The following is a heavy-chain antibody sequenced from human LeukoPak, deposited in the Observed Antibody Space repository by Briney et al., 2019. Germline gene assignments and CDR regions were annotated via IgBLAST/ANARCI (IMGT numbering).Heavy chain of an antibody. CDR1: GGTFSSYA. Sequence: SVKVSCKASGGTFSSYAISWVRQAPGQGLEWMGRIIPILGIANYAQKFQGRVTITADKSTSTAYMELSSLRSEDTAVYYCARGPRGYSWFDPWGQGTLVTVSS. D-gene: IGHD3-22*01. CDR3: ARGPRGYSWFDP. J-gene: IGHJ5*02. CDR2: IIPILGIA. V-gene: IGHV1-69*04.